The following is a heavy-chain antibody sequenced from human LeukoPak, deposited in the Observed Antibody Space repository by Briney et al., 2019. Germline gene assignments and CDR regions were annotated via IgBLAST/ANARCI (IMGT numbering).Heavy chain of an antibody. CDR3: ARDTPAAGTRYFDY. J-gene: IGHJ4*02. CDR2: IYSGGGTT. CDR1: GFTVSSSY. Sequence: GGSLRLPCSASGFTVSSSYMSWVRQAPGKGLEWVSVIYSGGGTTYYADSVKGRFTISRDNSKNTLYLQMNTLRAEDTAVYYCARDTPAAGTRYFDYWGQGTLLTVSS. D-gene: IGHD6-13*01. V-gene: IGHV3-66*01.